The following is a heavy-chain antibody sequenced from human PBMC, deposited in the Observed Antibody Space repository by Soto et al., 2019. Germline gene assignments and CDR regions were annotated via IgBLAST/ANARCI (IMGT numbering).Heavy chain of an antibody. CDR2: IYYSGST. J-gene: IGHJ5*02. CDR1: GGSISSGGYY. Sequence: TLSLTCTVSGGSISSGGYYWSWIRQHPGKGLGWIGYIYYSGSTYYNPSLKSRVTISVDTSKNQFSLKLSSVTAADTAVYYCARGATEFNWFDPWGQRTPVTVSS. D-gene: IGHD1-26*01. V-gene: IGHV4-31*03. CDR3: ARGATEFNWFDP.